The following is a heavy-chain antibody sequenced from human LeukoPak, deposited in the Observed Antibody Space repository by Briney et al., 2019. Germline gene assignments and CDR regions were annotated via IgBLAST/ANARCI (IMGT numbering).Heavy chain of an antibody. J-gene: IGHJ5*02. CDR2: ITISSSYI. CDR3: AREMLAAVAAQS. CDR1: GFTFSSYS. D-gene: IGHD6-19*01. V-gene: IGHV3-21*01. Sequence: GGSLRLSCAPSGFTFSSYSMDWVRQAPGKGLEWVSSITISSSYIYYADSVKGRFTISRDNTKNSLYLQMNSLRAEDTAVYYCAREMLAAVAAQSWGQGTLVTVSS.